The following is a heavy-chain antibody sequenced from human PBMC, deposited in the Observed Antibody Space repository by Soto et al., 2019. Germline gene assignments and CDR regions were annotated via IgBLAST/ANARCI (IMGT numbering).Heavy chain of an antibody. Sequence: GESLKISCKGSGYSFTSYWIGWVRQMPGKGLEWMGCIQPGDSDTRYSPSFQGQVTNSADKSISTAYLQLSSLKASDSALYYCARFGSSSFAFDIWGQGTMVTVSS. D-gene: IGHD6-6*01. CDR3: ARFGSSSFAFDI. J-gene: IGHJ3*02. V-gene: IGHV5-51*01. CDR1: GYSFTSYW. CDR2: IQPGDSDT.